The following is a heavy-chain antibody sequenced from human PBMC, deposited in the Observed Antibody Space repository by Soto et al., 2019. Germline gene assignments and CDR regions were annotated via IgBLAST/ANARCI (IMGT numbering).Heavy chain of an antibody. CDR3: ARSIAVAPQAGWRHYFDY. V-gene: IGHV4-39*01. CDR2: IYYSGST. D-gene: IGHD6-19*01. Sequence: QLQLQESGPGLVKPSETLSLTCTVSGGSISSSSYYWGWIRQPPGKGLEWIGSIYYSGSTYYNPSLKSRVTISVDTSKNQFSLKLSSVTAADTAVYYCARSIAVAPQAGWRHYFDYWGQGTLVTVSS. CDR1: GGSISSSSYY. J-gene: IGHJ4*02.